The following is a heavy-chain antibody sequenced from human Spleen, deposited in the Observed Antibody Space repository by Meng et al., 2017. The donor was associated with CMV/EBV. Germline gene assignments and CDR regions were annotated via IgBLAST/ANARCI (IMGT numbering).Heavy chain of an antibody. J-gene: IGHJ4*02. Sequence: GGSLRLSCAASGFTFSSYSMNWVRQAPGKGLEWVANINQDGSEKYYVDSVEGRFTISRDIAKNSLYLQMNSLRAEDTAVYYCARGRLGHVILRGVLYFESWGQGTLVTVSS. V-gene: IGHV3-7*01. D-gene: IGHD3-10*01. CDR3: ARGRLGHVILRGVLYFES. CDR2: INQDGSEK. CDR1: GFTFSSYS.